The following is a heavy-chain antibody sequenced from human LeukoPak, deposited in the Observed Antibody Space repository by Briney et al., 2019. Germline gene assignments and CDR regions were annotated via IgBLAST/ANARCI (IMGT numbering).Heavy chain of an antibody. CDR1: GFTFDDYA. Sequence: GRSLRLSCAASGFTFDDYAMHWVRQAPGKGLEWVSGISWNSGSIGYADSVKGRFTISRDNAKNSLYLQMNSLRAEDTALYYCAKGVECELLPSSFDYWGQGTLVTVSS. CDR2: ISWNSGSI. V-gene: IGHV3-9*01. D-gene: IGHD1-26*01. J-gene: IGHJ4*02. CDR3: AKGVECELLPSSFDY.